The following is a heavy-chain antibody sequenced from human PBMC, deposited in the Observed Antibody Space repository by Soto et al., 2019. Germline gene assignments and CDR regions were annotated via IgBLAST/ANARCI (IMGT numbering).Heavy chain of an antibody. Sequence: QVQLEQSGAEVKKPGDSMKVSCKASGYTFTTYGISWVRQAPGQGLEWMGWINGYNGNTDYPQKLQGRVTMTTDTSTSTAYMALRSLRSDDTAVCYCAREGSAPYYYYGMDVWGQGTTVTVSS. CDR3: AREGSAPYYYYGMDV. D-gene: IGHD6-19*01. J-gene: IGHJ6*02. V-gene: IGHV1-18*01. CDR2: INGYNGNT. CDR1: GYTFTTYG.